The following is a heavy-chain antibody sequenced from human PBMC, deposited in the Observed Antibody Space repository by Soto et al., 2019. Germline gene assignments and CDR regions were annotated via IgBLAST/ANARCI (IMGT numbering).Heavy chain of an antibody. V-gene: IGHV1-69*13. CDR3: ARDQSGRSPYYYYGMDV. Sequence: PSVKVSCKASGGTFSSYAISWVRQAPGQGLEWMGGIIPIFGTANYAQKFQGRVTITADESTSTAYMELSSLRSEDTAVYYCARDQSGRSPYYYYGMDVWGQGTTVTVS. CDR2: IIPIFGTA. CDR1: GGTFSSYA. D-gene: IGHD2-15*01. J-gene: IGHJ6*02.